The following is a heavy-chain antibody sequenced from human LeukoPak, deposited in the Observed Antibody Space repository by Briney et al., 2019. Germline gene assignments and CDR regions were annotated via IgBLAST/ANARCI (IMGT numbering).Heavy chain of an antibody. J-gene: IGHJ4*02. CDR2: ISGSGGST. Sequence: QAGGSLRLSCAASGFTFSSYGMSWVRQAPGKGLEWVSAISGSGGSTYYADSVKGRFTISRDNSKNTLYLQMNSLRAEDTAVYYCAKVNRYSGSYVYYFDYWGQGTLVTVSS. CDR1: GFTFSSYG. CDR3: AKVNRYSGSYVYYFDY. V-gene: IGHV3-23*01. D-gene: IGHD1-26*01.